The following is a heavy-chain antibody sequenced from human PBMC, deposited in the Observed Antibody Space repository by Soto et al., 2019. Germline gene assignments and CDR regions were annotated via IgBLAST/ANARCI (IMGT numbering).Heavy chain of an antibody. Sequence: GASVKVSCKASGGTFSSYAISWVRQAPGQGLEWMGGIIPIFGTANYAQKFQGRVAITADKSTSTAYMELSSLRSEDTAVYYCAAGTTLDNWFDPCGQGTLVTVSS. V-gene: IGHV1-69*06. D-gene: IGHD1-7*01. CDR2: IIPIFGTA. CDR3: AAGTTLDNWFDP. J-gene: IGHJ5*02. CDR1: GGTFSSYA.